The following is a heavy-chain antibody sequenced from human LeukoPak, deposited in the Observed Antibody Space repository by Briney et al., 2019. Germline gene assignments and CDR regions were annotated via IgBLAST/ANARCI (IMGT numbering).Heavy chain of an antibody. CDR2: INHSGST. CDR3: ARVRKYFDL. D-gene: IGHD1-14*01. Sequence: SETPSLTCAVYGGSFSGYYWSWIRQPPGKGLEWIGEINHSGSTSYNPSLKSRVTISVDTSKNQFSLKLSSVTAADTAVYYCARVRKYFDLWGRGTPVTVSS. J-gene: IGHJ2*01. CDR1: GGSFSGYY. V-gene: IGHV4-34*01.